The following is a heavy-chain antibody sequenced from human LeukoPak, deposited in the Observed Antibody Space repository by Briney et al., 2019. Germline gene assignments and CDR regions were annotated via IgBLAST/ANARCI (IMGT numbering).Heavy chain of an antibody. Sequence: ASVKVSGMASGGTFSSCAISWVRQAPGQGLEWMRGIIPIFGTANYAQKFQGRVTITADESTSTAYIELSSLRSEDTAVYYCARDSSSLGYYYYYMDVWGKGTTVTVSS. V-gene: IGHV1-69*13. CDR3: ARDSSSLGYYYYYMDV. D-gene: IGHD6-6*01. J-gene: IGHJ6*03. CDR2: IIPIFGTA. CDR1: GGTFSSCA.